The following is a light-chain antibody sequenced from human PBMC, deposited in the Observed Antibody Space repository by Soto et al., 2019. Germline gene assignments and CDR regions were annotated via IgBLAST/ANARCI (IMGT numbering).Light chain of an antibody. V-gene: IGLV1-47*01. J-gene: IGLJ1*01. Sequence: SVLTQPPSASGTPGQRVTISCSGSSSNIGNNYVHWYQHLPGTAPRLLIHNNSQRPSGVPDRFSGSKSGTSASLAISGLRSEDEAKFYCAAWDDSLSGYVFGSGTKVTVL. CDR1: SSNIGNNY. CDR2: NNS. CDR3: AAWDDSLSGYV.